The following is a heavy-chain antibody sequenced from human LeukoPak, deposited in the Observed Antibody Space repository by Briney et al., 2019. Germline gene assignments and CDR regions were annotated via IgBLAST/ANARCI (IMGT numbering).Heavy chain of an antibody. CDR1: GFTFSSYG. V-gene: IGHV3-30*18. CDR3: AKDDRQRSWYYFDY. CDR2: ISYDGSNK. Sequence: PGGSLRLSCAASGFTFSSYGMHWVRQAPGKGLEWVAVISYDGSNKYYADSVKGRFTISRDNSKNTLYLQMNSLRAEDTAVYYCAKDDRQRSWYYFDYWGQGTLVTVSS. J-gene: IGHJ4*02. D-gene: IGHD6-13*01.